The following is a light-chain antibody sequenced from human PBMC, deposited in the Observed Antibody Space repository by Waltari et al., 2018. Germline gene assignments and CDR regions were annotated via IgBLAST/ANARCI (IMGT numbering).Light chain of an antibody. CDR2: DVS. J-gene: IGKJ2*01. V-gene: IGKV3-20*01. Sequence: EIVLTQSPDTLSLSPGERDTLSCRASQSVSSGYLAWYQHKPGHAPRLLIYDVSSRATAIPDRFSGSGSGTDFTLTISRLEPEDFAVYYCQQYGNSPRTFGQGTKLEI. CDR1: QSVSSGY. CDR3: QQYGNSPRT.